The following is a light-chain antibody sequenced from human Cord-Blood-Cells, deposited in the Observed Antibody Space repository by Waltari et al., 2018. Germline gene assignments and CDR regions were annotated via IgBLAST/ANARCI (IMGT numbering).Light chain of an antibody. CDR2: DVS. J-gene: IGLJ1*01. CDR3: SSYTSSSTYV. Sequence: QSALTQPASVSGSPGQSITISCTGTSGDVGGYNYVSWYQQHPGKAPKLMIYDVSKRPSGVSTRFSGSKSGNTASLTISGLQAEEEADYYCSSYTSSSTYVFGTGTKVTVL. CDR1: SGDVGGYNY. V-gene: IGLV2-14*01.